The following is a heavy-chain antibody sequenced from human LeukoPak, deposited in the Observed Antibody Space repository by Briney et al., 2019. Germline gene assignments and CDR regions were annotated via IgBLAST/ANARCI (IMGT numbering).Heavy chain of an antibody. D-gene: IGHD6-19*01. V-gene: IGHV4-39*01. CDR1: GGSISSSSFH. J-gene: IGHJ2*01. CDR2: IYYSGST. CDR3: GRQVAGSGWGVGGWYFDL. Sequence: MASETLSLTCTVSGGSISSSSFHWGWIRQPPGKGLEWIGVIYYSGSTYYNPSLKSRVTISVDTSKSQFSLKLTSVTAADTAVFYCGRQVAGSGWGVGGWYFDLWGRGTLVTVSS.